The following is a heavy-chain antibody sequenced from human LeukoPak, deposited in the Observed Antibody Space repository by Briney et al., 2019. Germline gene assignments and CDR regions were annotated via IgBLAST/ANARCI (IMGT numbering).Heavy chain of an antibody. CDR3: ARDVTGNLDY. Sequence: GGSLRLSCAASGFTFSNYGIHWVRQAPGKGLEWVANINQGGIVKQYVDSVKGRFTISRDNAKNSLFLQMNSLGGEDTAVYYCARDVTGNLDYWGQGALVTVSS. CDR1: GFTFSNYG. D-gene: IGHD1-1*01. J-gene: IGHJ4*02. CDR2: INQGGIVK. V-gene: IGHV3-7*01.